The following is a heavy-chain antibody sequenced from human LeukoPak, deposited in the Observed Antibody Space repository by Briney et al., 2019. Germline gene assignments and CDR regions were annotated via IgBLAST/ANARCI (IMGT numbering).Heavy chain of an antibody. V-gene: IGHV3-7*04. D-gene: IGHD5-24*01. CDR2: IKQDGSKK. CDR1: GFPFSSYW. Sequence: GGPLRLSCVASGFPFSSYWMTWVRQAPGKGLEWVANIKQDGSKKSYVDSVKGRFTISRDNAKNSLYLQMNSLRAEDTAIYYSTRVGYIDEGIDYWGQGTLVTVSS. CDR3: TRVGYIDEGIDY. J-gene: IGHJ4*02.